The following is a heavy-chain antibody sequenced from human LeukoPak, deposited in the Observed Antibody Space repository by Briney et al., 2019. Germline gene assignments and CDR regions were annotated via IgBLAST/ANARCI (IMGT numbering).Heavy chain of an antibody. J-gene: IGHJ4*02. CDR2: IKQDGSEK. Sequence: GGSLRLSCAASGFTFSSYWMSWVRQAPGKGLEWVANIKQDGSEKYYVDSVKGRFTISRDNAKNSLYLQMSSLRAEDTAVYYCARAGVGATEVYFDYWGQGTLVTVSS. D-gene: IGHD1-26*01. CDR3: ARAGVGATEVYFDY. V-gene: IGHV3-7*01. CDR1: GFTFSSYW.